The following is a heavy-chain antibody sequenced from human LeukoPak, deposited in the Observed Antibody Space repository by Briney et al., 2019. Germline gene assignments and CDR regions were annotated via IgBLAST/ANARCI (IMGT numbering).Heavy chain of an antibody. CDR2: IGAYNGNT. J-gene: IGHJ3*02. V-gene: IGHV1-18*01. D-gene: IGHD1-26*01. CDR3: ARDRRRIVGATQPGLADAFDI. Sequence: ASVKVSCKASGYTFTSYGISWVRQAPGQGLEWMGWIGAYNGNTNYAQKLQGRVTMTTDTSTSTAYMELRSLRSDDTAVYYCARDRRRIVGATQPGLADAFDIWGQGTMVTVSS. CDR1: GYTFTSYG.